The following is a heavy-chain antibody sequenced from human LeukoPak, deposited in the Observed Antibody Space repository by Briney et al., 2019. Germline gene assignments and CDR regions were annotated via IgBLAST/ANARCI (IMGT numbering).Heavy chain of an antibody. J-gene: IGHJ6*03. V-gene: IGHV4-59*12. CDR2: IYYSGST. CDR1: GGSISSYY. D-gene: IGHD6-13*01. CDR3: ARGRSSSWYVIYYYYMDV. Sequence: PSETLSLTCTVSGGSISSYYWSWIRQPPGKGLEWIGYIYYSGSTNYNPSLKSRVTISVDTSKNQFSLKLSSVTAADTAVYYCARGRSSSWYVIYYYYMDVWGKGTTVTVSS.